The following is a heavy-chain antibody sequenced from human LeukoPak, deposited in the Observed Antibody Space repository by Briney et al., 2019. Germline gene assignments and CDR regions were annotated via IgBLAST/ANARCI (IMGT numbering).Heavy chain of an antibody. Sequence: GGSLRLSCAASGFTFSSYAMSWVRQVPGKGLEWVSAIIGSGGSTYYADSVKGRFTISRDNSKNTLYLQMNSLRAEDTAVYYCAKDMVRGAQVPHWFDPWGQGTLVTVSS. D-gene: IGHD3-10*01. CDR2: IIGSGGST. CDR3: AKDMVRGAQVPHWFDP. J-gene: IGHJ5*02. V-gene: IGHV3-23*01. CDR1: GFTFSSYA.